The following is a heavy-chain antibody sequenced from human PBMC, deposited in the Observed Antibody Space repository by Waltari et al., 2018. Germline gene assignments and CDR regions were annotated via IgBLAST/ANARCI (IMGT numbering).Heavy chain of an antibody. V-gene: IGHV3-72*01. D-gene: IGHD1-26*01. CDR2: SRNKAQGYIT. J-gene: IGHJ4*02. CDR1: GFTFSDHY. Sequence: EVQLVESGGGLVQPGGSLRLSCAISGFTFSDHYIDWVRQAPGKGREWVGRSRNKAQGYITEYAASVKCRFIMSRDDSKNSLYLQMDSLKTEDTAMYYCSSRHSGSSDYWGQGTLVTVSS. CDR3: SSRHSGSSDY.